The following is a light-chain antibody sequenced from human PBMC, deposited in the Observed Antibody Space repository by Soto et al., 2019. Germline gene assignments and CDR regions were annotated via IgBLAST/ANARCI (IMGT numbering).Light chain of an antibody. Sequence: EIVLTQSTATLSLSPGERATLSCRSSQSVSSNLAWYQQKPGQAPRLLIYGASTRATGIPARFSGSGSGTDFTLTISSLEPEDFAVYYCHQRQYWPPITFGQGTRLEIK. CDR3: HQRQYWPPIT. CDR1: QSVSSN. CDR2: GAS. J-gene: IGKJ5*01. V-gene: IGKV3-11*01.